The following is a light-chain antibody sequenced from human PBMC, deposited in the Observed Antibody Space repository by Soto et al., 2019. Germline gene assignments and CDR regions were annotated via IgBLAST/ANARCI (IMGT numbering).Light chain of an antibody. V-gene: IGKV1-39*01. CDR2: ASS. CDR1: QTISTY. Sequence: DIQMTQSPSSLSASVGDRVTITCRASQTISTYLNWYQQNPGKDPNLLIYASSNLQNGVPSRFRGSGSRTDFTLTISSLQPEDFATYYCQKSSSIPYTFGQGTKLEIK. J-gene: IGKJ2*01. CDR3: QKSSSIPYT.